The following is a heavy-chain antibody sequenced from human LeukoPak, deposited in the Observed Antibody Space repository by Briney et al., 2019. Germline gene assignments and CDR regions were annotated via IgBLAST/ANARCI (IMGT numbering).Heavy chain of an antibody. CDR3: ARLGPAPMVRGVRFDP. Sequence: TSETLSLTCAVYGGSFSGYYWSWIRQPPGKGLEWIGEINHSGSTNYNPSLKSRVTISVDTSKNQFSLKLSSVTAADTAVYYCARLGPAPMVRGVRFDPWGQGTLVTVSS. CDR2: INHSGST. D-gene: IGHD3-10*01. CDR1: GGSFSGYY. J-gene: IGHJ5*02. V-gene: IGHV4-34*01.